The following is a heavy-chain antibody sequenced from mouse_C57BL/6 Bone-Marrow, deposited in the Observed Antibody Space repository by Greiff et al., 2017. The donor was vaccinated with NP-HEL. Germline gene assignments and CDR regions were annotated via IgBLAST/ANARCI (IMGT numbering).Heavy chain of an antibody. CDR1: GYTFTSYW. J-gene: IGHJ3*01. Sequence: VKLQQPGAELVKPGASVKVSCKASGYTFTSYWMHWVKQRPGQGLEWIGRIHPSDSDTNYNQKFKGKATLTVDKSSSTAYMQLSSLTSEDSAVYYCAIPRQDYSNYVGFAYWGQGTLVTVSA. CDR3: AIPRQDYSNYVGFAY. D-gene: IGHD2-5*01. CDR2: IHPSDSDT. V-gene: IGHV1-74*01.